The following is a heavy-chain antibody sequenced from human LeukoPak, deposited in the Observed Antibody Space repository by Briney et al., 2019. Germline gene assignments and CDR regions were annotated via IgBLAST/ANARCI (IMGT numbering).Heavy chain of an antibody. J-gene: IGHJ4*02. CDR1: GYTFTDYY. Sequence: ASVKVSCKASGYTFTDYYMHWVRQAPGQGLEWMGRINPNSGGTNYAQKCQGRVTMTRNTSTSTAYMELSSLRSEDTAIYYCARGQLLAVAGKSGSGYWGQGTLVTVSS. D-gene: IGHD6-19*01. CDR2: INPNSGGT. CDR3: ARGQLLAVAGKSGSGY. V-gene: IGHV1/OR15-1*04.